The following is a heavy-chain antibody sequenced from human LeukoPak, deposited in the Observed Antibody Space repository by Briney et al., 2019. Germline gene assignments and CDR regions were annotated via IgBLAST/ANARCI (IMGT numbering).Heavy chain of an antibody. V-gene: IGHV3-23*01. CDR2: ISGSGGST. CDR3: AKDLVWGYYYDSSGLDDAFDI. J-gene: IGHJ3*02. Sequence: GGSLRLSCAASGFTFSSYAMSWVRQAPGKGLEWVSAISGSGGSTYYADSVKGRFTISRDNSKNTLYLQMNSLRAEDTAVYYCAKDLVWGYYYDSSGLDDAFDIWGQGTMVTVS. CDR1: GFTFSSYA. D-gene: IGHD3-22*01.